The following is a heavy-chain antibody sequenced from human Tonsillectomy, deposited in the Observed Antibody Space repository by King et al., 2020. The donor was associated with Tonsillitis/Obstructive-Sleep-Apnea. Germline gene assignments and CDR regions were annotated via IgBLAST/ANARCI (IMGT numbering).Heavy chain of an antibody. V-gene: IGHV3-66*01. J-gene: IGHJ6*03. D-gene: IGHD6-6*01. Sequence: VQLVESGGGLVQPGGSLRLSCAASGFTVSSNYMSWVRQAPGKGLEWVSVIYSGGSTYYADSVKGRFTISRDNSKNTLYLQMNSLRAEDTAVYYCARDVIDESQGQLVHRGYYYMDVWGKGTTVTVSS. CDR3: ARDVIDESQGQLVHRGYYYMDV. CDR2: IYSGGST. CDR1: GFTVSSNY.